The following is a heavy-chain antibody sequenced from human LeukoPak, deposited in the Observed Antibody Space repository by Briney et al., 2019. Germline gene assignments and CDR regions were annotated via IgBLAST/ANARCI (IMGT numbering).Heavy chain of an antibody. J-gene: IGHJ6*02. CDR2: IIPILGIA. CDR3: ASALRAGYGGNSEAYYGMDV. Sequence: SVKVSCKASGGTFSSYAISWVRQAPGQGLEWMGRIIPILGIANYAQKFQGRVTITADKSTSTAYMELSSLRSEDTAVYYCASALRAGYGGNSEAYYGMDVWGQGTTVTVSS. D-gene: IGHD4-23*01. V-gene: IGHV1-69*04. CDR1: GGTFSSYA.